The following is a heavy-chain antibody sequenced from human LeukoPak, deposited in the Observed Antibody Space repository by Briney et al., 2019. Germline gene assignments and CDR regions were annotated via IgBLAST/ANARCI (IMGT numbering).Heavy chain of an antibody. CDR1: GGSISSGDYY. CDR3: ARGAGTRSGTFDI. J-gene: IGHJ3*02. Sequence: SETLSLTCTVSGGSISSGDYYWSWTRQPAGKGLEWIGRIHTSGSTSYSPSLKSRVTMSIDTSKNQFSLKLNSVTATDTAVYYCARGAGTRSGTFDIWGQGTMVTVSS. CDR2: IHTSGST. D-gene: IGHD1/OR15-1a*01. V-gene: IGHV4-61*02.